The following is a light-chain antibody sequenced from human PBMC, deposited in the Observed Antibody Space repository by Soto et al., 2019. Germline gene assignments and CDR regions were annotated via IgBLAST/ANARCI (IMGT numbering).Light chain of an antibody. J-gene: IGKJ1*01. CDR1: QSVSSSY. CDR2: GAS. V-gene: IGKV3-20*01. CDR3: QQYGSSL. Sequence: IVFTQAPVTLSFSPVERATLSVRASQSVSSSYLAWYQQKPGQAPRLLIYGASSRATGIPDRFSGSGSGTDFTLTISRLEPEDFAVYYCQQYGSSLFGQGTKVDIK.